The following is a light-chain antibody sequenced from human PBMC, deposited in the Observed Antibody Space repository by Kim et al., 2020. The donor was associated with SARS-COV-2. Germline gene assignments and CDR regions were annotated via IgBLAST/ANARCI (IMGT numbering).Light chain of an antibody. CDR3: SVWDSSLSAWV. V-gene: IGLV10-54*01. Sequence: RQTATLTCTVNSNNVGNRGAAWLQQHQGHPPKLLSYRNNNRPSGISERLSASRSGNTASLTITGLQPEDEADYYCSVWDSSLSAWVFGGGTQLTVL. CDR2: RNN. CDR1: SNNVGNRG. J-gene: IGLJ3*02.